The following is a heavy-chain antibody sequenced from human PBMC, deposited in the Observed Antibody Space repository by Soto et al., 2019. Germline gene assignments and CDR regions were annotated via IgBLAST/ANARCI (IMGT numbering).Heavy chain of an antibody. J-gene: IGHJ4*02. Sequence: PSETLSLTCTVSGGSISSSSYYWGWIRQPPGKGLEWIGSIYNSGSTYYNPSLKSRVTISVDTSKNRFSLKLSSVTAADTAVYYCARALTFYSSGWYDYWGQGTLVTVSS. CDR1: GGSISSSSYY. V-gene: IGHV4-39*07. CDR2: IYNSGST. D-gene: IGHD6-19*01. CDR3: ARALTFYSSGWYDY.